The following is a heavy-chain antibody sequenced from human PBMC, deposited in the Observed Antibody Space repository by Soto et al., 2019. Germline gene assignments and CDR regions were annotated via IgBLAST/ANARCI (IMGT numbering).Heavy chain of an antibody. CDR3: ADQGLPNYYYYGMDV. V-gene: IGHV1-69*12. CDR1: GGTFSSYA. Sequence: QVQLVQSGAEVKKPGSSVKVSCKASGGTFSSYAISWVRQAPGQGLEWMGGIIPIFGTANYAQKFQGRVTVAADEYTSRAYMEMSSRRSEDTAVYYWADQGLPNYYYYGMDVWGQGTTVTVSS. D-gene: IGHD5-18*01. J-gene: IGHJ6*02. CDR2: IIPIFGTA.